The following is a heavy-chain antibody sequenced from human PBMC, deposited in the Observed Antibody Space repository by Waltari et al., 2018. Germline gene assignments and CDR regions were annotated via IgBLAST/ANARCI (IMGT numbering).Heavy chain of an antibody. D-gene: IGHD2-8*01. CDR1: GFTFSSYA. Sequence: QVQLVESGGGVVQPGRSLRLSCAASGFTFSSYAMHWVRQAPGQGLEWVAVISYDGSNKYYADSVKGRFTISRDNSKNTLYLQMNSLRAEDTAVYYCAREGVVLLFYYFDYWGQGTLVTVSS. V-gene: IGHV3-30-3*01. CDR3: AREGVVLLFYYFDY. CDR2: ISYDGSNK. J-gene: IGHJ4*02.